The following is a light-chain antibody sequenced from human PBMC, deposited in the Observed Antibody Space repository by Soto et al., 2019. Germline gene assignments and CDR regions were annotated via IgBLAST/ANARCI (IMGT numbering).Light chain of an antibody. J-gene: IGKJ5*01. CDR3: QQRSTWPLT. CDR2: DAS. V-gene: IGKV3-11*01. Sequence: ELVLTQSPATLSLSPGERATLSCRASQSVGTYLAWYHHKPGQAPRLLIYDASNWSTAIPARFSGSGSGTDFTLTISSLEPEDFGVYYCQQRSTWPLTFGQGTRLEI. CDR1: QSVGTY.